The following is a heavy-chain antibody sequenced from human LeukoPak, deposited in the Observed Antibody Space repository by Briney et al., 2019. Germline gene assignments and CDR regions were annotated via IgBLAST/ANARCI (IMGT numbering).Heavy chain of an antibody. D-gene: IGHD5-18*01. CDR1: GFTFSRYA. Sequence: RPGGSLRLSCAASGFTFSRYAMSWVPQAPGGGVDWVSGISGGGGSTHYADSVKGRFTNYRDNSKNTLYLQMNSLRAEDTAVYYCAKDSASWIQTYFDYWGQGTLVTVSS. CDR3: AKDSASWIQTYFDY. CDR2: ISGGGGST. V-gene: IGHV3-23*01. J-gene: IGHJ4*02.